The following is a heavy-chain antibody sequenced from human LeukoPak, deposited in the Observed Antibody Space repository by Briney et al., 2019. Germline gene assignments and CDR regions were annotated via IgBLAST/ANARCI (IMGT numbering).Heavy chain of an antibody. CDR2: VYYSGGT. D-gene: IGHD2/OR15-2a*01. Sequence: PSETLSLTCIVSGVSISSSNCYWGWIRQPPGKGLGWIGSVYYSGGTYYNPSLTSRVTISVYTSRSHFSLKVTSVTAADTAVYYCARLHNSSNTYDASDIWGGGALVTVSS. CDR1: GVSISSSNCY. J-gene: IGHJ3*02. CDR3: ARLHNSSNTYDASDI. V-gene: IGHV4-39*02.